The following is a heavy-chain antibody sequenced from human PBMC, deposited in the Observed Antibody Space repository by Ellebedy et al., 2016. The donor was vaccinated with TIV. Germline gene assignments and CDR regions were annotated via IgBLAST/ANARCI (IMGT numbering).Heavy chain of an antibody. CDR1: GGTFSSFT. CDR2: IFAIIDIP. Sequence: AASVKVSCKASGGTFSSFTISWVRQAPGQGLEWMGGIFAIIDIPSYAQKVQGRITIIADKSTSTAYMELSSLRSEDTAVYYCARGKRRDAFDIWGQGTMVTVSS. CDR3: ARGKRRDAFDI. J-gene: IGHJ3*02. V-gene: IGHV1-69*10.